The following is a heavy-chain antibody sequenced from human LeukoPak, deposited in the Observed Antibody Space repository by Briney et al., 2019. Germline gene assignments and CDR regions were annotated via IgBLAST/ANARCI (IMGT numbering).Heavy chain of an antibody. CDR3: ARDSWGPLPYGGWFDS. CDR2: IYTSGST. Sequence: SESLSLTCTVSGGSISSGSYYWSWIRQPAGKGLEWIGLIYTSGSTNYNPSLKSRVTISVDTSKNQFSLKLSSVTAADTAVYYCARDSWGPLPYGGWFDSWGQGTLVTVSS. D-gene: IGHD3-16*01. CDR1: GGSISSGSYY. V-gene: IGHV4-61*02. J-gene: IGHJ5*01.